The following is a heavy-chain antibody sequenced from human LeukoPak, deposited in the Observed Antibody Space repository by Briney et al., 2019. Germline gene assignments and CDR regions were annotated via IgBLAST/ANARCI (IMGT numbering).Heavy chain of an antibody. Sequence: GGSLRLSCAASGFTFDDYAMHWVRQAPGKGLEWVSFISSTGITKYYADSVRGRFTISRDNTRNSLYLQMSSLRAEDTAVYYCARDLVSGAYTFDTWGQGTVVTVSS. J-gene: IGHJ3*02. D-gene: IGHD3-16*01. CDR3: ARDLVSGAYTFDT. CDR1: GFTFDDYA. CDR2: ISSTGITK. V-gene: IGHV3-48*03.